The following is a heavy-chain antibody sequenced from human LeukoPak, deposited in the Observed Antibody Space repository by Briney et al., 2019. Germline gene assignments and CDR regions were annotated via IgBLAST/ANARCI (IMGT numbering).Heavy chain of an antibody. Sequence: PGGSLRLSCAASGFTFSGSAMHWVRQASGKGLEWVGRIRSKANSYATVYAASVKGRFTISRDDSKNTAYLQMNSLKTEDTAVYYCTRPGAKNNWFDPWGQGTLVTVSS. CDR1: GFTFSGSA. CDR2: IRSKANSYAT. D-gene: IGHD1-26*01. V-gene: IGHV3-73*01. CDR3: TRPGAKNNWFDP. J-gene: IGHJ5*02.